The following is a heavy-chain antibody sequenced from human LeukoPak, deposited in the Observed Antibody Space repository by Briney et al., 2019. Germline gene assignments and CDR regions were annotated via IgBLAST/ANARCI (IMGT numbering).Heavy chain of an antibody. D-gene: IGHD3-22*01. CDR1: GFTFSSYG. Sequence: PGGSLRLSCAASGFTFSSYGMHWVRQAPGKGLEWVAVISYDGSNKYYADSVKGRFTISRDNSKNTLYLQMNSLRAEDTAVYYCAKDLRIAMIVVVPWGAFDIWGQGTMVTVSS. V-gene: IGHV3-30*18. CDR2: ISYDGSNK. J-gene: IGHJ3*02. CDR3: AKDLRIAMIVVVPWGAFDI.